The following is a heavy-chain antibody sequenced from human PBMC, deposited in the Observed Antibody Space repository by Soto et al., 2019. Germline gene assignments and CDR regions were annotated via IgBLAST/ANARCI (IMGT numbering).Heavy chain of an antibody. V-gene: IGHV3-73*02. CDR3: TSRPSGTVTTDY. CDR1: GFTFSGSA. Sequence: EVQLVESGGGLVQPGGSLKLSCAASGFTFSGSAMHWVRQASGKGLEWVGRIRTKANSYATAYAASVKGRVTISRDDSKNTAYLQMNSLKTEDTAVYYCTSRPSGTVTTDYWGQGTLVTVSS. J-gene: IGHJ4*02. CDR2: IRTKANSYAT. D-gene: IGHD4-17*01.